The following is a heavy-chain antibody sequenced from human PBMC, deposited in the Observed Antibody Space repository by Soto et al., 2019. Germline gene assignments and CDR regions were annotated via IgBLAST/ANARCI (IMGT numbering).Heavy chain of an antibody. J-gene: IGHJ1*01. CDR1: GFTFSSYA. Sequence: GGSLRLSCAASGFTFSSYAMSWVRQAPGKGLEWVSAISSSGSNTYNADSVKGRFTISRDNSKNTLYLQMNSLRAEDTAVYYCAKAYSSTWYAGAEYFQHWGQGTLVTVSS. D-gene: IGHD6-13*01. CDR3: AKAYSSTWYAGAEYFQH. CDR2: ISSSGSNT. V-gene: IGHV3-23*01.